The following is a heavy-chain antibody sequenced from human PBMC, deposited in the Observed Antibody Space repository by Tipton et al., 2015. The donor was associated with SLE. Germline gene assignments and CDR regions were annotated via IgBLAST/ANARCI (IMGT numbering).Heavy chain of an antibody. D-gene: IGHD3-3*01. Sequence: TLSLTCTVSGGSISSGSYYWSWIRQPAGKGLEWIGRIYTSGSTNYNPSLKSRVTISVDTSKNQFSLKLSSVTAADTAVYYCARDNYDFWSGYHSGWGQGTLVTVSS. CDR2: IYTSGST. CDR3: ARDNYDFWSGYHSG. CDR1: GGSISSGSYY. V-gene: IGHV4-61*02. J-gene: IGHJ4*02.